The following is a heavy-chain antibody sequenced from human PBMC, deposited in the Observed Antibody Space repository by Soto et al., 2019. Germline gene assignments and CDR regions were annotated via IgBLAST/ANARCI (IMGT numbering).Heavy chain of an antibody. D-gene: IGHD5-12*01. CDR2: IYWDDDK. V-gene: IGHV2-5*02. J-gene: IGHJ4*02. Sequence: QITVKESGLTLVKPTETLTLTCTFSGFSLSSIGMGVGWIRQPPGKALEWLALIYWDDDKRYSPSLSSRLTITNDPSKNQVDLTMTNMDPVETATYYCARLTRGVYDLDRLWEKFDYWGQGTLVTVSS. CDR3: ARLTRGVYDLDRLWEKFDY. CDR1: GFSLSSIGMG.